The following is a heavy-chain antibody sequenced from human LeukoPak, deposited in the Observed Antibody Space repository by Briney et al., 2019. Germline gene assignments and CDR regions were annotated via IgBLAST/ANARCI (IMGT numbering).Heavy chain of an antibody. D-gene: IGHD1-26*01. CDR2: ISNSGGNM. CDR3: ARGNSGSYSQDWFDP. V-gene: IGHV3-21*04. J-gene: IGHJ5*02. CDR1: GFTFSTYG. Sequence: GGSLRLSCAASGFTFSTYGMSWVRQAPGKGLEWVSSISNSGGNMYYADSVKGRFTISRDNAKNSLYLQMNSLRDDDMALYYCARGNSGSYSQDWFDPWGQGTLVTVSS.